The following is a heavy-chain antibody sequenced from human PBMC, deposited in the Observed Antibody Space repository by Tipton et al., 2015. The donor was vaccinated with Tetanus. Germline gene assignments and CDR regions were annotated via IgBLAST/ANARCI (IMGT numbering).Heavy chain of an antibody. CDR2: IHPGESTT. J-gene: IGHJ5*02. CDR3: ARRRSYTNLFFWFGP. V-gene: IGHV5-51*01. Sequence: QLVQSGVEVKKPGESLRISCQASGYSFSSYYIAWVRQMPGRGLEWMGFIHPGESTTTYSPSFQGRVTFSADTSINTACLHWASLTDSDTATYYCARRRSYTNLFFWFGPWGQGTPVPVSS. CDR1: GYSFSSYY. D-gene: IGHD2-2*02.